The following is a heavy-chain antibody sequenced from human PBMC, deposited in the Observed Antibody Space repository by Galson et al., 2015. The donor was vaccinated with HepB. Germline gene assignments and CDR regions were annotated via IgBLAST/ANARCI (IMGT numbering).Heavy chain of an antibody. CDR3: ASTSRTRFFQH. D-gene: IGHD6-6*01. V-gene: IGHV4-59*01. CDR2: IYYSGST. CDR1: GDSIRSYY. Sequence: LSLTCTVSGDSIRSYYWSWIRQPPGKELEWIGHIYYSGSTNYTPSHKSRVTISVDTSNNQFSLKLDSVSAADTAVYYCASTSRTRFFQHWGQGTLVTVSS. J-gene: IGHJ1*01.